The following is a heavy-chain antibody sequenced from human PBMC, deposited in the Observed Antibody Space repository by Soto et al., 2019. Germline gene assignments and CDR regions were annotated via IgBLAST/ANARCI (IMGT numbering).Heavy chain of an antibody. V-gene: IGHV3-7*01. CDR2: INQDGSKK. J-gene: IGHJ5*02. CDR3: SRSLNA. D-gene: IGHD2-8*01. CDR1: GFTFSTYW. Sequence: GESLKISCAASGFTFSTYWMDWVRQTPGKGLEWVANINQDGSKKNYVGSVKGRFTISRDNAKNSLYLQMSSLTAEDSALYYCSRSLNAWGQGTLVTVSS.